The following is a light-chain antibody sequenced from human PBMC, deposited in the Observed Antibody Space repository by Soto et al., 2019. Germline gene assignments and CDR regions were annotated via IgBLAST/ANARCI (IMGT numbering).Light chain of an antibody. CDR2: GAS. CDR3: EQYNKGLLT. CDR1: QSVSID. J-gene: IGKJ1*01. V-gene: IGKV3-15*01. Sequence: EVVMTQSPDTLAVTTGERATLCCRARQSVSIDLAWYQQTPGQAPRLLIYGASTRATGIPVRFSGRASGTEFTLTISSLPSEELTVDYSEQYNKGLLTVGQGTKVDIK.